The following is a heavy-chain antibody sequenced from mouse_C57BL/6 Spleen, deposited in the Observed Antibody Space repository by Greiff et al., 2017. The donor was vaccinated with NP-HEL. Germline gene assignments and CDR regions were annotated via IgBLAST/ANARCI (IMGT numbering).Heavy chain of an antibody. J-gene: IGHJ1*03. CDR3: ARYGYYDYDDWYFDV. CDR1: GYTFTSYW. Sequence: QVQLQQPGAELVKPGASVKMSCKASGYTFTSYWITWVKQRPGQGLEWIGDIYPGSGSTNYNEKFKSKATLTVDTSSSTAYMQLSSLTSEDSAVYYCARYGYYDYDDWYFDVWGTGTTVTVSS. V-gene: IGHV1-55*01. CDR2: IYPGSGST. D-gene: IGHD2-4*01.